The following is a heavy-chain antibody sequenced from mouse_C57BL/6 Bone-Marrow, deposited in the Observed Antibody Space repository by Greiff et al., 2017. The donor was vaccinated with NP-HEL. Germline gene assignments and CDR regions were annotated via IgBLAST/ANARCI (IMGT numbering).Heavy chain of an antibody. CDR1: GYTFTSYW. J-gene: IGHJ1*03. D-gene: IGHD1-1*01. CDR3: ARRDGHLYFDV. CDR2: IYPSDSET. V-gene: IGHV1-61*01. Sequence: QVQLQQPGAELVRPGSSVKLSCKASGYTFTSYWMDWVKQRPGQGLEWIGNIYPSDSETHYNQKFKDKATLTVDKSSSTAYMQLSSLTSEDSAVYYCARRDGHLYFDVWGTGTTVTVSS.